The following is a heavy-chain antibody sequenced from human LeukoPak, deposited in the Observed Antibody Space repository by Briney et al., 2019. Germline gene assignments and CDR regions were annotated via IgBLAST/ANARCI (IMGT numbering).Heavy chain of an antibody. CDR3: AKDSDTTSLLWFGELLN. CDR1: GFTFGDYA. D-gene: IGHD3-10*01. CDR2: ISGSGGST. V-gene: IGHV3-23*01. Sequence: PGGSLRLSCTASGFTFGDYAMSWVRQAPGKGLEWVSAISGSGGSTYYADSVKGRFTISRDNSKNTLYLQMNSLRAEDTAVYYCAKDSDTTSLLWFGELLNWGQGTLVTVSS. J-gene: IGHJ4*02.